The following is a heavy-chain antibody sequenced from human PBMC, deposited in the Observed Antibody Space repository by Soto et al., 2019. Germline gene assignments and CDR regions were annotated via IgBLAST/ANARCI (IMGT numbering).Heavy chain of an antibody. Sequence: LRLSCTASGFTFGDYAMSWVRQAPGKGLEWVGFIRSKAYGGTTEYAASVKGRFTISRDDSKSIAYLQMNSLKTEDTAVYYCTRAAYDSSGYAFDYWGQGTLVTVSS. D-gene: IGHD3-22*01. CDR1: GFTFGDYA. V-gene: IGHV3-49*04. J-gene: IGHJ4*02. CDR2: IRSKAYGGTT. CDR3: TRAAYDSSGYAFDY.